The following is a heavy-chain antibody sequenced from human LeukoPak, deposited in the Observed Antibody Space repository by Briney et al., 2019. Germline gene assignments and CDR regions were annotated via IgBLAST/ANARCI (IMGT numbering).Heavy chain of an antibody. J-gene: IGHJ6*02. D-gene: IGHD4-17*01. CDR1: GFTFDDYA. V-gene: IGHV3-9*01. Sequence: PGRSLRLSCAASGFTFDDYAMHWVRQAPGKGLEWVSGISWNSGSIGYADSVKGRFTISRDNAKNSLYLQMNSLRAEDTALYYCAKGPPDYGDYRQLIDYGMDAWGQGTTVTVSS. CDR3: AKGPPDYGDYRQLIDYGMDA. CDR2: ISWNSGSI.